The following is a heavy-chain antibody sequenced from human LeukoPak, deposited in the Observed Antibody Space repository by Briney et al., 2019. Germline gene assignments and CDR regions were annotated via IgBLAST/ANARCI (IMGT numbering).Heavy chain of an antibody. Sequence: PGRSLRLSCSTAGFTFSNSVIHWVRQAPGKGLEWVAVTSYDGNNQYYADSVKGRCTISRDDSKNTVYLQMNSLRPGDTAVYYCARSPNYYYFDSWGQGTLVTVSS. CDR3: ARSPNYYYFDS. CDR2: TSYDGNNQ. V-gene: IGHV3-30*04. D-gene: IGHD5-24*01. CDR1: GFTFSNSV. J-gene: IGHJ4*02.